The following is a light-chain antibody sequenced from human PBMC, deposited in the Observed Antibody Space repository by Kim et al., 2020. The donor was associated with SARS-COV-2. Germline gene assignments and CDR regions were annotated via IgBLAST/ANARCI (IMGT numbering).Light chain of an antibody. CDR3: QSYDSSLSGFYV. Sequence: VTISCTGSSSNIGAGYDVHWYQQLPGAAPKLLIYDNTNRPSGVPDRFSGSNSGTSASLAITGLQAEDEADYYCQSYDSSLSGFYVFGSGTKVTVL. V-gene: IGLV1-40*01. J-gene: IGLJ1*01. CDR2: DNT. CDR1: SSNIGAGYD.